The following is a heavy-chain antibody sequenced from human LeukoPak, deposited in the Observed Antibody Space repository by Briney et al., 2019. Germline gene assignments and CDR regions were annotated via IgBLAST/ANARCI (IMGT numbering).Heavy chain of an antibody. CDR3: ARVTYSSGWYSLSDDY. Sequence: GASVKVSCKASGYTFTGYYMHWVRQAPGQGLEWMGRINPNSGGTNYAQKFQGRVTMTRDTSISTAYMELSRLRSDDTAVYYCARVTYSSGWYSLSDDYWGQGTLVTVSS. V-gene: IGHV1-2*06. J-gene: IGHJ4*02. CDR1: GYTFTGYY. CDR2: INPNSGGT. D-gene: IGHD6-19*01.